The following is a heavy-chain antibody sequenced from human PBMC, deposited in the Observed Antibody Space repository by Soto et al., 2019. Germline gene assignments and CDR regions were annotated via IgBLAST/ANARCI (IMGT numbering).Heavy chain of an antibody. D-gene: IGHD3-9*01. Sequence: PSETLSLTCAVYGGSFSGYYWSWIRQPPGKGLEWIGEINHSGSTNYNPSLKSRVTISVDTSKNQFSLKLSSVTAADTAVYYCAREKRRLDYFDPWGQGTLVTVSS. CDR3: AREKRRLDYFDP. CDR1: GGSFSGYY. CDR2: INHSGST. J-gene: IGHJ4*02. V-gene: IGHV4-34*01.